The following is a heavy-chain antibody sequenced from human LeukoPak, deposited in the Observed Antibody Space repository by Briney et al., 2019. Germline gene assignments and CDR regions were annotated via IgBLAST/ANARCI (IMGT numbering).Heavy chain of an antibody. CDR1: GYTFTSYD. D-gene: IGHD6-13*01. Sequence: ASVKVSCKASGYTFTSYDINWVRQATGQGLEWMGWMNPNSGNTGYAQKFQGRVTMTRNTSISTAYMELSSLRSEDTAVYYCARAQQQLARRRYYYYYMDVWGKGTTVTVSS. CDR2: MNPNSGNT. V-gene: IGHV1-8*01. CDR3: ARAQQQLARRRYYYYYMDV. J-gene: IGHJ6*03.